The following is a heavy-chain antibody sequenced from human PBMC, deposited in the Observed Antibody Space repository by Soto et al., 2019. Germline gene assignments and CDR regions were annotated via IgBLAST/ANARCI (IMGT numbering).Heavy chain of an antibody. V-gene: IGHV4-59*12. Sequence: SETLSLTCTVSGASISRYYWSWIRQPPGKGLEWIGHIYYSGSTNYNPSLKSRVTISVDRSKNQFSLKLSSVTAADTAVYYCARVNYDFWSGYDYWGQGTLVTVSS. D-gene: IGHD3-3*01. CDR3: ARVNYDFWSGYDY. J-gene: IGHJ4*02. CDR2: IYYSGST. CDR1: GASISRYY.